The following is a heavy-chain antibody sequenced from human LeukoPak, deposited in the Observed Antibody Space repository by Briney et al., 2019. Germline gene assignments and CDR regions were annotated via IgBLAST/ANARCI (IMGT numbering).Heavy chain of an antibody. V-gene: IGHV3-43*02. Sequence: GGSLRLSCAASGFTFDEYAIHWVRQAPGKGLEWVSLISGDGARTFYAASVKGRFTISRDNNKNSVYLQMNSLRAEDTAVYYCASEAAARPGNWFDPWGQGTLVTVSS. J-gene: IGHJ5*02. CDR3: ASEAAARPGNWFDP. CDR1: GFTFDEYA. CDR2: ISGDGART. D-gene: IGHD6-13*01.